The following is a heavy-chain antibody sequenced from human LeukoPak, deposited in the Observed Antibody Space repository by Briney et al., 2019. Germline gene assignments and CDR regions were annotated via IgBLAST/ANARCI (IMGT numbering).Heavy chain of an antibody. CDR1: GFTFDDYA. V-gene: IGHV3-9*01. CDR2: ISWNSGSI. J-gene: IGHJ4*02. CDR3: AKDMGRGNIVVVPGLISGFDY. D-gene: IGHD2-2*01. Sequence: PGRSLRLSCAASGFTFDDYAMHWVRQAPGKGLEGVSGISWNSGSIGYADSVKGRFTISRDNAKNSLYLQMNSLRAEDTALYYCAKDMGRGNIVVVPGLISGFDYWGQGTLVTVSS.